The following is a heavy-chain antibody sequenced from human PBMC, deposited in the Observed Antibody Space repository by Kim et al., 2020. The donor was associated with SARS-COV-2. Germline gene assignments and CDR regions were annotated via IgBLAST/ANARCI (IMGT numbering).Heavy chain of an antibody. D-gene: IGHD3-22*01. J-gene: IGHJ3*02. CDR1: GYSISSGYY. CDR3: AREKESVITMIVVVPDAFDI. CDR2: IYHSGST. Sequence: SETLSLTCTVSGYSISSGYYWGWIRQPPGKGLEWIGSIYHSGSTYYNPSLKSRVTISVDTSKNQFSLKLSSVTAADTAVYYCAREKESVITMIVVVPDAFDIWGQGTMVTVSS. V-gene: IGHV4-38-2*02.